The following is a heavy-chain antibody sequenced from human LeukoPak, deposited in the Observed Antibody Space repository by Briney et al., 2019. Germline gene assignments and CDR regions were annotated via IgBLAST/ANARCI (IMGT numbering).Heavy chain of an antibody. CDR1: GFTFDDYA. J-gene: IGHJ4*02. CDR2: ISWNSGSI. CDR3: AKSPYYYDSSGYCDY. D-gene: IGHD3-22*01. Sequence: GGSLRLSCAASGFTFDDYAMHWVRQAPGKGLEWVSGISWNSGSIGYADSVKGRFTISRDNAKNSLYLQMNSLRAEDTALYYCAKSPYYYDSSGYCDYWGQGTLVTVSS. V-gene: IGHV3-9*01.